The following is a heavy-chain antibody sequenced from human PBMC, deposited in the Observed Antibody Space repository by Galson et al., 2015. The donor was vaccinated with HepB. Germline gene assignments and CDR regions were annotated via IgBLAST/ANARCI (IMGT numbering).Heavy chain of an antibody. Sequence: TLSLTCTVSGGSISSGSYYWSWIRQHPGKALEWIGYIYYSGSTYYNPSLKSRVTISLDTSRNQFSLRLTSVTAADTAVYYCARDVGPGVPDAFDIWGQGTMVTVSS. J-gene: IGHJ3*02. CDR2: IYYSGST. CDR1: GGSISSGSYY. V-gene: IGHV4-31*03. D-gene: IGHD2-2*01. CDR3: ARDVGPGVPDAFDI.